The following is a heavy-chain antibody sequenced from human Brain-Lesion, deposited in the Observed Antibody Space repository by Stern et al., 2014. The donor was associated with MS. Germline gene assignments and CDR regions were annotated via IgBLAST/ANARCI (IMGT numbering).Heavy chain of an antibody. Sequence: VQLVQSGGGLVQPGRSLRLSCAASGFTFDDFAMPWVRQAPGKGLEWASGINWNSGSLAYADSVKGRFSISRDSAKNSLFLQMNSLRPEDTALYYCTKDSGYFSGLFDSWGQGTLVTVSS. V-gene: IGHV3-9*01. J-gene: IGHJ4*02. CDR3: TKDSGYFSGLFDS. CDR1: GFTFDDFA. D-gene: IGHD3-22*01. CDR2: INWNSGSL.